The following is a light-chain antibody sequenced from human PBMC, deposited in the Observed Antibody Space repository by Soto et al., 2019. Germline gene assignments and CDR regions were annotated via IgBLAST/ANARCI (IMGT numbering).Light chain of an antibody. J-gene: IGKJ5*01. V-gene: IGKV1-39*01. CDR1: QSINNH. Sequence: EIQMTHAAYAKSGYLGYTVTINYRASQSINNHLNWYQQKPGKVPKLLIYAASTLEDGVPSRFTGSGSGTDFTLTIRSVQPEDFATYFCQQGFSPAITVGQGTRVEIK. CDR3: QQGFSPAIT. CDR2: AAS.